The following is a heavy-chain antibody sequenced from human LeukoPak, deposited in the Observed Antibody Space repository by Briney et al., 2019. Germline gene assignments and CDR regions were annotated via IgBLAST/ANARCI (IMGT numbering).Heavy chain of an antibody. Sequence: HPGGSLRLSCAASGFTFSDYWLHWVRQAPGKGLVWVSRINSDGRSTAYADSVRGRFTISRDNSKNTLYLQMNSLRAEDTAVYYCARDHSSSWFGWFDPWGQGTLVTVSS. CDR2: INSDGRST. D-gene: IGHD6-13*01. CDR3: ARDHSSSWFGWFDP. V-gene: IGHV3-74*01. J-gene: IGHJ5*02. CDR1: GFTFSDYW.